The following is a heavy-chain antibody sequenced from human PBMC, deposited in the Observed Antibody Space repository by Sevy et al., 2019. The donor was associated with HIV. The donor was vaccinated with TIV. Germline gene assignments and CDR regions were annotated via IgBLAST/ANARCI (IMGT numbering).Heavy chain of an antibody. V-gene: IGHV5-51*01. D-gene: IGHD2-15*01. CDR3: ARGGHLPLDAFDL. CDR2: HFPGNSDI. CDR1: GYNFAAHW. J-gene: IGHJ3*01. Sequence: GESLKISCRASGYNFAAHWIGWVRQMPGKGLEWMGIHFPGNSDIRSFQGHVTVSVDKSINTAYLQWANLRASDSAMYFCARGGHLPLDAFDLWGPGTKVTVSS.